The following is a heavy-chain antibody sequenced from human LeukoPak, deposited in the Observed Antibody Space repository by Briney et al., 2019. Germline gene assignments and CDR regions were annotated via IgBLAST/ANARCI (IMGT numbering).Heavy chain of an antibody. CDR3: AKDSNYYDSSGFPSYYYYYGMDV. V-gene: IGHV3-23*01. CDR1: GFTFSGYA. Sequence: GGSLRLSCAASGFTFSGYAMSWVRQAPGKGLEWVSAISGSGGSTYYADSVKGRFTISRDNSKNTLYLQMNSLRAEDTAVYYCAKDSNYYDSSGFPSYYYYYGMDVWGQGTTVTVSS. CDR2: ISGSGGST. J-gene: IGHJ6*02. D-gene: IGHD3-22*01.